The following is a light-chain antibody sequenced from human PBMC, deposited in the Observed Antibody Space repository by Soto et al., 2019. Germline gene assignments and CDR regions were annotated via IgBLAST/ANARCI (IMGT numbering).Light chain of an antibody. CDR1: SSNIGAGFD. CDR2: GNS. J-gene: IGLJ3*02. CDR3: PSYDNSLSGSWV. V-gene: IGLV1-40*01. Sequence: QAVVTQPPSVSGAPGQRVTISCTGSSSNIGAGFDVHWYHQIAGTAPKLLIYGNSNRPSGVPDRFSGSKSGTSAALAINGLQAEDEDHYSCPSYDNSLSGSWVFGGGTKLTVL.